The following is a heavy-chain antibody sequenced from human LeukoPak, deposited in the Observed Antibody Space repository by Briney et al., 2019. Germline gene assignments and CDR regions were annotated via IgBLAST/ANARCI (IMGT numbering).Heavy chain of an antibody. CDR3: VRDLGGCSGDCHPY. V-gene: IGHV3-7*01. CDR1: GFIFNNYW. CDR2: IIGEGHER. D-gene: IGHD2-21*01. J-gene: IGHJ4*02. Sequence: PGGSLRLSCAGSGFIFNNYWMGWVRQAPGKGLQWVASIIGEGHERHYVDSVKGRFTISRDNAKNSLFLQMDSLRVEDTAVCYCVRDLGGCSGDCHPYWGQGVLVTVSS.